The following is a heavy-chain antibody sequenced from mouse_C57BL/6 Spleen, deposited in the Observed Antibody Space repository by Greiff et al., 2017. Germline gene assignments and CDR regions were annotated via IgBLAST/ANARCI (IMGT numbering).Heavy chain of an antibody. D-gene: IGHD1-1*01. CDR2: IYPGNSDT. CDR3: TTDNDYGNRGWFAY. V-gene: IGHV1-5*01. Sequence: VQLQQSGTVLARPGASVKMSCKTSGYTFTSYWMHWVKQRPGQGLEWIGAIYPGNSDTSYNQKFKGKAKLTAVTSDSTAYMEISSLTNEDSAVYYCTTDNDYGNRGWFAYWGQGTLVTVSA. J-gene: IGHJ3*01. CDR1: GYTFTSYW.